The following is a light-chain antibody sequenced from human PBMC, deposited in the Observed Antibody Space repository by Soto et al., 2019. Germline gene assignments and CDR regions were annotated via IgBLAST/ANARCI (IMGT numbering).Light chain of an antibody. CDR1: SSNIGSNT. CDR2: SNN. CDR3: AAWDDSLNAWV. Sequence: QSVLTQPPSASGTPGQRVTISCSGSSSNIGSNTVNWYQQLPGTAPKLLIYSNNQRPSGVPDRSSGSKSGTSASLAISGLQSEDEADYYCAAWDDSLNAWVFGGGTKLTVL. V-gene: IGLV1-44*01. J-gene: IGLJ3*02.